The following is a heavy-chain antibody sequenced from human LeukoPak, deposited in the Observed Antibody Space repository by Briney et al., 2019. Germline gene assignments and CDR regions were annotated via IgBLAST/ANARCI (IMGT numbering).Heavy chain of an antibody. D-gene: IGHD6-13*01. CDR1: GFTFDDYA. CDR2: IRSKAYGGTT. V-gene: IGHV3-49*04. CDR3: TRDLNPHSSSWYIPWY. Sequence: GGSLRLSCTASGFTFDDYAMSWVRQAPGRGLEHIGFIRSKAYGGTTDYAASVKGRFTISRDDSKSIAFLQMNSLKTEDTAVYYCTRDLNPHSSSWYIPWYWGQGTLVTVSS. J-gene: IGHJ4*02.